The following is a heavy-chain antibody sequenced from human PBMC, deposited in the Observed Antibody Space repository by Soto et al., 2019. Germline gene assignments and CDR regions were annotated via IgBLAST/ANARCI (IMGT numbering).Heavy chain of an antibody. CDR2: ISYDGSNK. Sequence: PGGSLRLSCAASGFTFSSYGMHWVRQAPGKGLEWVAVISYDGSNKYYADSVKGRFTISRDNSKNTLYLQMNSLRAEDTAVYYCAKETGEAIVATEDYYMDVWGKGTTVTVSS. V-gene: IGHV3-30*18. CDR3: AKETGEAIVATEDYYMDV. D-gene: IGHD5-12*01. CDR1: GFTFSSYG. J-gene: IGHJ6*03.